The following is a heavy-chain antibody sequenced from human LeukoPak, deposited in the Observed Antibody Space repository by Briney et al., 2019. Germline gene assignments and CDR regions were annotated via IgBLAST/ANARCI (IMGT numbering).Heavy chain of an antibody. Sequence: SVKVSCKASGGSSSSVATNSVRRAPGQGLEWMGGSCAMFVTGNHAQKFQCRVTIPADESTTTAYMEISNLRSEDTAVYYCARAVEMAAIAYWYFDLWGRGTLVTVSS. CDR3: ARAVEMAAIAYWYFDL. D-gene: IGHD5-24*01. CDR2: SCAMFVTG. V-gene: IGHV1-69*01. J-gene: IGHJ2*01. CDR1: GGSSSSVA.